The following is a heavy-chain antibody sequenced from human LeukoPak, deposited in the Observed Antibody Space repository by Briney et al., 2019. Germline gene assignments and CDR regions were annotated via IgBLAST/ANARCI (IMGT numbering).Heavy chain of an antibody. Sequence: SQTLSLTCTVSGGSISSSGYYWSWIRQHPGKGLEWIGYIYYTGITYYNPSLKSRLTMSVDTSKNQFSLKLSSVTAADTAVYYCARVVVGAFAIWGQGTMVTVSS. D-gene: IGHD2-15*01. J-gene: IGHJ3*02. V-gene: IGHV4-31*03. CDR3: ARVVVGAFAI. CDR1: GGSISSSGYY. CDR2: IYYTGIT.